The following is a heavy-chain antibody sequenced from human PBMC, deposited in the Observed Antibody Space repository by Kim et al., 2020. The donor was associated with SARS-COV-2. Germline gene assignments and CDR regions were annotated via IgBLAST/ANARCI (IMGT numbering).Heavy chain of an antibody. J-gene: IGHJ6*02. Sequence: GGSLRLSCSVSGFTFSAYSMHWVRQAPGKGLEWLSYITGTSKYRYYADSVKGRFTISRDNAKNSLYLEMNNLRAEDTAVYYCARVGLGGTPNCGLDVWGQATTVTVSS. CDR2: ITGTSKYR. V-gene: IGHV3-21*01. D-gene: IGHD1-26*01. CDR3: ARVGLGGTPNCGLDV. CDR1: GFTFSAYS.